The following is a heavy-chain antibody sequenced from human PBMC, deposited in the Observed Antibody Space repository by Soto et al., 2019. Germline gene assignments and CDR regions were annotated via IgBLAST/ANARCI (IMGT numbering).Heavy chain of an antibody. Sequence: XVSLRLSFAASGFTFSSYAMSWVRQAPGKGLEWVSAISGSGGSTYYADSVKGRFTISRDNSKNTLYLQMNSLGAEDTAVYYCAKDTRPGWYVRPNYYYGMDVWGQGTTVTAP. D-gene: IGHD6-13*01. CDR2: ISGSGGST. V-gene: IGHV3-23*01. J-gene: IGHJ6*02. CDR1: GFTFSSYA. CDR3: AKDTRPGWYVRPNYYYGMDV.